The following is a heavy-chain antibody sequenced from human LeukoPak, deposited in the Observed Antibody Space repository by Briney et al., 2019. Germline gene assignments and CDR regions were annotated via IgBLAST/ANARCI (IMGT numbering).Heavy chain of an antibody. Sequence: PSQTLSLTCTVSGGFISSGSYYWSWIRQPAGKGLEWIGRIYTSGSTNYNPSLKSRVTISVDTSKNQFSLKLCSVTAADTAVYYCASIDTAMVDNYYYGMDVWGQGTTVTVSS. CDR1: GGFISSGSYY. V-gene: IGHV4-61*02. J-gene: IGHJ6*02. CDR3: ASIDTAMVDNYYYGMDV. CDR2: IYTSGST. D-gene: IGHD5-18*01.